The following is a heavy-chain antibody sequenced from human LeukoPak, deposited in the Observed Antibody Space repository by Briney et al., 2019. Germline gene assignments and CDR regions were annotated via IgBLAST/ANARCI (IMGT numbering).Heavy chain of an antibody. CDR3: ARVGTYYDILAGYYSTYFDY. Sequence: GGSLRLSCAASGFTFSSYWMHWVPQAPGKGLAWVSRINSDGSSTIYRDSVKGRFTISRDNAKNSLYLQMNSLRAEDTALYYCARVGTYYDILAGYYSTYFDYWGQGTLVTVSS. CDR1: GFTFSSYW. D-gene: IGHD3-9*01. V-gene: IGHV3-74*01. J-gene: IGHJ4*02. CDR2: INSDGSST.